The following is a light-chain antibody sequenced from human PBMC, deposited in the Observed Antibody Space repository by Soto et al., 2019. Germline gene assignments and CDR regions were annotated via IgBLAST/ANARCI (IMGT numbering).Light chain of an antibody. CDR3: SSYTSSSTLV. J-gene: IGLJ2*01. CDR1: SSDVGAYNF. V-gene: IGLV2-14*01. Sequence: QSVLTQPASVSGSPGQSITISCTGTSSDVGAYNFVSWYQQHPGKTPKLMIYKVTNRPSGVSNRFSGSKSGNTASLTISGLQAEDEAYYYCSSYTSSSTLVFGGGTKLTVL. CDR2: KVT.